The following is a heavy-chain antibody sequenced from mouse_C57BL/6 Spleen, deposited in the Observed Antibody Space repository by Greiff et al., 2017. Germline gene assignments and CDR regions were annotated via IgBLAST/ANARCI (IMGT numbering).Heavy chain of an antibody. CDR2: ILPGSGST. D-gene: IGHD2-1*01. J-gene: IGHJ4*01. CDR3: AVYYGNWGYAMDY. Sequence: QVQLQQSGAELMKPGASVKLSCKATGYTFTGYWIEWVKQRPGHGLEWIGEILPGSGSTNYNEKFKGKATFTADTSSNTAYMQLGSLTTEDSAIYYCAVYYGNWGYAMDYWGQGTSVTVSS. V-gene: IGHV1-9*01. CDR1: GYTFTGYW.